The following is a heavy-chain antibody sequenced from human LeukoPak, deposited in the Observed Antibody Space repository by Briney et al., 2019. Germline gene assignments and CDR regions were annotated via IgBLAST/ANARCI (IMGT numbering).Heavy chain of an antibody. CDR2: ISGSGGHT. V-gene: IGHV3-23*01. CDR3: AKDLNHDSWSGYYGYFDY. J-gene: IGHJ4*02. CDR1: GLTFSSCA. D-gene: IGHD3-3*01. Sequence: PGGSLRLSCAASGLTFSSCAMSWVRQAPGKGLEWVSGISGSGGHTYYADSVKGRFTISRDNSKNTLVLQMNSLRAEDTAVYYCAKDLNHDSWSGYYGYFDYWGQGAMVTVSS.